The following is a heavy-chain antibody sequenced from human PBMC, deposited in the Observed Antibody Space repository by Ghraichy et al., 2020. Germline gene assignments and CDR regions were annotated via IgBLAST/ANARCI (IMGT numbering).Heavy chain of an antibody. CDR1: GFTFDDYA. Sequence: SLNISCAASGFTFDDYAMHWVRQAPGKGLEWVSGISWNSGSIGYADSVKGRFTISRDNAKNSLYLQMNSLRAEDTALYYCAKDLPHSSSWYGDAFDIWCQGTMVTVSS. D-gene: IGHD6-13*01. V-gene: IGHV3-9*01. CDR3: AKDLPHSSSWYGDAFDI. J-gene: IGHJ3*02. CDR2: ISWNSGSI.